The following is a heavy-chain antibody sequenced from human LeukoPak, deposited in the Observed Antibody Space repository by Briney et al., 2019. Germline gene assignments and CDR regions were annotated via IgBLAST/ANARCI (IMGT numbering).Heavy chain of an antibody. CDR3: AKDTEILAFDY. Sequence: GGSLGLSCAASGFTFDDYAMHWVRQAPGKGLEWVSLISGDGGSTYYADSVKRRFTISRDNSKNSLYLQMNSLRAEDTALYYCAKDTEILAFDYWGQGTLVTVSS. CDR1: GFTFDDYA. V-gene: IGHV3-43*02. J-gene: IGHJ4*02. D-gene: IGHD3-9*01. CDR2: ISGDGGST.